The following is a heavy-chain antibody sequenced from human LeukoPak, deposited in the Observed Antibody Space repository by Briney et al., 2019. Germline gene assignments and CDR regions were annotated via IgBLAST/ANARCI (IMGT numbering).Heavy chain of an antibody. CDR3: PDPPAMLTLDY. D-gene: IGHD3-16*01. J-gene: IGHJ4*01. Sequence: SETLSLTCAVYGGSFSGYYWSWIRQPPGKGLEWIGEINHSGSTNYNPSLKSRVTISVDTSKNQFSLKLSSVTAADTAVYYCPDPPAMLTLDYWAQEPLSPSPQ. CDR2: INHSGST. CDR1: GGSFSGYY. V-gene: IGHV4-34*01.